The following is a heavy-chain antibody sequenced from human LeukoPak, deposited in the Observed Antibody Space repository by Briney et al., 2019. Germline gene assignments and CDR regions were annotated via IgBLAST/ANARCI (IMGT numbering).Heavy chain of an antibody. CDR1: GYTFTSYG. D-gene: IGHD6-13*01. V-gene: IGHV1-18*01. J-gene: IGHJ5*02. CDR3: ARDSSSWSYWFDP. CDR2: ISAYNGNT. Sequence: ASVKVSCKASGYTFTSYGISWVRQAPGQGLEWMGWISAYNGNTNYAQKLQGRVTMTTDTSTRTAYMELRSLRSDDTAAYYCARDSSSWSYWFDPWGQGTLVTVSS.